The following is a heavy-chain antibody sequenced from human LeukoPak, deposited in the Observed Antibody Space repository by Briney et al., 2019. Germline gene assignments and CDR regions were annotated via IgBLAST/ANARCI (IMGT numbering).Heavy chain of an antibody. V-gene: IGHV3-23*01. CDR2: ISGSGGTT. CDR3: AKLITQDYSY. CDR1: GFTFTTYT. J-gene: IGHJ4*02. Sequence: GGSLGLSCAASGFTFTTYTMSWVRQAPGKGLAWVSAISGSGGTTYYADSVKGRFTISRDNSKNMLYLQMNSLRAEDTAVYYCAKLITQDYSYWGQGTLVTVSS. D-gene: IGHD2-15*01.